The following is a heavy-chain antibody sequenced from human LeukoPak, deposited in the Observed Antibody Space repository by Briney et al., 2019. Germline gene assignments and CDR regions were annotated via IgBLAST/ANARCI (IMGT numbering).Heavy chain of an antibody. V-gene: IGHV3-21*01. CDR3: ARDSRGGWDEGYFDY. J-gene: IGHJ4*02. Sequence: GGSLRLSCAASGFTFSSYSMNWVRQAPGKGLEWVSSISSSSSYIYYADSVKGRFTISRDNAKNSLYLQMNSLRAEDTAVYYCARDSRGGWDEGYFDYWGQGTLVTVSS. CDR1: GFTFSSYS. CDR2: ISSSSSYI. D-gene: IGHD2-15*01.